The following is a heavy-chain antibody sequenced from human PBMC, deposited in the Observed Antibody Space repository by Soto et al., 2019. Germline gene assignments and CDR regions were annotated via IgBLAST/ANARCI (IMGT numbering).Heavy chain of an antibody. CDR1: GGIFSNFA. CDR3: ARVGLDAYDY. J-gene: IGHJ4*02. Sequence: QVQLVQSGAEVKKPGSSVKVSCKASGGIFSNFAFNWMRQAPGQGLEWMGGIIPTLGTPHYAQKFLGRVTITADESTRTVYMEMSSLTVEDTAVYYCARVGLDAYDYWGQGTLVIVSS. CDR2: IIPTLGTP. V-gene: IGHV1-69*01. D-gene: IGHD6-19*01.